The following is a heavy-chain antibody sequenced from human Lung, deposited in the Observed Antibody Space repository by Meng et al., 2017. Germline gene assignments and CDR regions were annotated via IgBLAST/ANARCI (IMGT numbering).Heavy chain of an antibody. CDR3: TNDRLNY. D-gene: IGHD3-9*01. V-gene: IGHV3-74*01. CDR2: INREGPKP. Sequence: EVMLRDPGGVLVTAGVSRSLFCATFGFTCRDQCTRWVLQGTGKGLVWVSRINREGPKPPYAESVKGRFTISRDNAKTILYLQMDNLRAEDTPFPYCTNDRLNYWGQGALVTVSS. CDR1: GFTCRDQC. J-gene: IGHJ4*02.